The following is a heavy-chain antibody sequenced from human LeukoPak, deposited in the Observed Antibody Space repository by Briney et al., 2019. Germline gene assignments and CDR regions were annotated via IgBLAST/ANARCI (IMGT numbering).Heavy chain of an antibody. CDR1: GYTFTSYG. V-gene: IGHV1-18*01. Sequence: ASVKVSCKASGYTFTSYGISWVRQAPGQGLEWMGWISAYNGNTNYAQKLQGRVTMTTDTSTSTAYMELRSLRSDATAVYYCARSRQLHNCFDPWGQGTLVTVSS. D-gene: IGHD6-6*01. CDR3: ARSRQLHNCFDP. CDR2: ISAYNGNT. J-gene: IGHJ5*02.